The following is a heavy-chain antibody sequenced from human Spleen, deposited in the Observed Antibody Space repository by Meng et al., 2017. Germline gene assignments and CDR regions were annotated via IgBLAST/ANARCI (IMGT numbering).Heavy chain of an antibody. D-gene: IGHD2-2*01. CDR1: GFSLNTSGVG. CDR2: IYWDDNK. J-gene: IGHJ5*02. V-gene: IGHV2-5*02. CDR3: AHSPPPYIVVVPAAMNWFDP. Sequence: QITLTESGPTLVKPTQTLTLTCTFSGFSLNTSGVGVGWIRQPPGRALEWLALIYWDDNKRYSPSLKSRLTITKDTSKNQVVLTMTNMDPVDTATYYCAHSPPPYIVVVPAAMNWFDPWGQGTLVTVSS.